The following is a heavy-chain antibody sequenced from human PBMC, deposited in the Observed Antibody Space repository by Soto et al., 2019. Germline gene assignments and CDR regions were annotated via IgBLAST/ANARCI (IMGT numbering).Heavy chain of an antibody. J-gene: IGHJ6*03. CDR1: GFTFSNAC. CDR2: IKSKTDGGTT. Sequence: PGGSLRLSCAASGFTFSNACMSWVRQAPGKGLEWVGRIKSKTDGGTTDYAAPVKGRFTISRDDSKNTLYLQMNSLKTEDTAVYYCTKVGVVVVAANVHYYYYYYMDVWGKGTTVTVSS. V-gene: IGHV3-15*01. D-gene: IGHD2-15*01. CDR3: TKVGVVVVAANVHYYYYYYMDV.